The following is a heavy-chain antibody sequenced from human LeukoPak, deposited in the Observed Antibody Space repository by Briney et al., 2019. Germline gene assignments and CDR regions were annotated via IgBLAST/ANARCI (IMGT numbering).Heavy chain of an antibody. Sequence: GRSLRLSCAASGFIFSSYGMHWVRQAPGKGLEWVAVIWYDGSNKYYADSVKGRFIISRDNSKNTLYLQMNSLRAEDTAVYYCSRDLGGSSGWYRYGMDVWGQGTTVTVSS. CDR1: GFIFSSYG. V-gene: IGHV3-33*01. CDR2: IWYDGSNK. D-gene: IGHD6-19*01. CDR3: SRDLGGSSGWYRYGMDV. J-gene: IGHJ6*02.